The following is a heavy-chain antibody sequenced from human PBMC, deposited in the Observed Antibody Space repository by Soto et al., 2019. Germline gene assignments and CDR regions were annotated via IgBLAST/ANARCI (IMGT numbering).Heavy chain of an antibody. D-gene: IGHD3-22*01. CDR2: IYHSGST. CDR1: GGSISSGGYS. V-gene: IGHV4-30-2*01. Sequence: SETLSLTCAVSGGSISSGGYSWSWIRQPPGKGLEWIGYIYHSGSTYYNPSLKSRVTISVDRSKNQFSLKLSSVTAADTAVYYCARGGYYDSSGYSFAPWGQGTLVTVSS. CDR3: ARGGYYDSSGYSFAP. J-gene: IGHJ5*02.